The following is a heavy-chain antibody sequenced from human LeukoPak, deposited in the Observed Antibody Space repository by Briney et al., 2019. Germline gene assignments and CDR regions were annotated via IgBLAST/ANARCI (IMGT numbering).Heavy chain of an antibody. Sequence: ASVKVSCKASGYTFTSYYMHWVRQAPGQGLEWMGVINPSGGVTGYAQKFEGRVTMTRDTSTSTVYMELSSLRSEDTAVYYCTEGDLSDAFDIWGQGTMVTVSS. CDR3: TEGDLSDAFDI. D-gene: IGHD2-21*02. CDR1: GYTFTSYY. V-gene: IGHV1-46*01. J-gene: IGHJ3*02. CDR2: INPSGGVT.